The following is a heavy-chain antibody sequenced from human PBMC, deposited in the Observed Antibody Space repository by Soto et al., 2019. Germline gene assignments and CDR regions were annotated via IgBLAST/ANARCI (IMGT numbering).Heavy chain of an antibody. CDR1: GFTFSSFG. V-gene: IGHV3-48*03. J-gene: IGHJ1*01. CDR2: ISSNGVTK. CDR3: ARADARYYESRPL. Sequence: PGGSLRLSCAASGFTFSSFGMSWVRQAPGKGLEWISYISSNGVTKFYADSVKDRFSISRDNSKNSVHLQLRSLRVEDTAVYYCARADARYYESRPLWGRGPKVTV. D-gene: IGHD3-10*01.